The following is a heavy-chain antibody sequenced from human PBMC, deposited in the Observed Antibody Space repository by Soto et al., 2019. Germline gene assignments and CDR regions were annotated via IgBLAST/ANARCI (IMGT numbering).Heavy chain of an antibody. CDR2: FYYSGIT. J-gene: IGHJ5*02. Sequence: QVQLQESGPGLVKPSETLSLTCTVSGASVSSGSYYWSWVRQPPGKGPEWIGYFYYSGITNYNPSLKSRVTISVDTSKNQFSLKMSSVTAADTAVYYCAVSFLWFGESNNWLDPWGQGTLVTVSS. CDR3: AVSFLWFGESNNWLDP. CDR1: GASVSSGSYY. V-gene: IGHV4-61*01. D-gene: IGHD3-10*01.